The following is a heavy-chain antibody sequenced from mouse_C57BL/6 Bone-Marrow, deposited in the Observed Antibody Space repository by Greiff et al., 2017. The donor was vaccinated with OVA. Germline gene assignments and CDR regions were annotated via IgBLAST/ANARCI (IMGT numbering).Heavy chain of an antibody. Sequence: VQLQQPGAELVRPGTSVKLSCKASGYTFTSYWMHWVKQRPGQGLEWIGVIDPSDSSPNYNQKFKGKATLTVDTSSSTAYMQLSSLTSEDSAVYYCARDGTFCDYWGQGTTLTVSS. CDR3: ARDGTFCDY. J-gene: IGHJ2*01. D-gene: IGHD1-1*01. CDR2: IDPSDSSP. CDR1: GYTFTSYW. V-gene: IGHV1-59*01.